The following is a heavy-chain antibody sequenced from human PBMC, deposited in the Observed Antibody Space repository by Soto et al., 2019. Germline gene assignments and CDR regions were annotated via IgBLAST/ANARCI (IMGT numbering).Heavy chain of an antibody. Sequence: SETLSLTCTVSGGSISSGGYYWSWIRQHPGKGLEWIGYIYYSGSTYYNPSLKSRVTISVDTSKNQFSLKLSSVTAADTAVYYCVRSGYRRTSFDPWGQGTLVTVS. D-gene: IGHD3-3*01. CDR3: VRSGYRRTSFDP. CDR2: IYYSGST. V-gene: IGHV4-31*03. CDR1: GGSISSGGYY. J-gene: IGHJ5*02.